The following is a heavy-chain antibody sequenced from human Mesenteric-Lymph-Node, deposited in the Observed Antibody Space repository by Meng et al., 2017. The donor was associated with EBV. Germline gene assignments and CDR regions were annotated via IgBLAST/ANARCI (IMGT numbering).Heavy chain of an antibody. J-gene: IGHJ5*02. CDR2: INHSGTT. V-gene: IGHV4-34*02. CDR3: ARGYCTTTTCYALVFDP. D-gene: IGHD2-2*01. CDR1: GGSFSGYY. Sequence: QVQLQQWGAGLVTPSEXLSPTCGVSGGSFSGYYWGRIRQPPGKGLEWIGEINHSGTTNYNPSLKSRVTISIDTSQNQFSLKMTSVDDVDTAVYYCARGYCTTTTCYALVFDPWGEGTLVTVSS.